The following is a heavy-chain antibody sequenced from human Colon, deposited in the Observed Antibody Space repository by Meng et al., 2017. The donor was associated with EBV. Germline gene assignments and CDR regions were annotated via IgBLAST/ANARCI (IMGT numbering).Heavy chain of an antibody. CDR2: IYHGGTT. Sequence: QLLLQEHHPGPVQPSPSLSLTCAVSGDSISSGDYSWSWIRQPPGQGLEWIGYIYHGGTTYNTSLKSRVTTSVDNSKNQFSLRLTSVTAADTAVYYCARGPYCGGDCYWFDPWGQGTLVTVSS. CDR1: GDSISSGDYS. V-gene: IGHV4-30-2*01. CDR3: ARGPYCGGDCYWFDP. J-gene: IGHJ5*02. D-gene: IGHD2-21*02.